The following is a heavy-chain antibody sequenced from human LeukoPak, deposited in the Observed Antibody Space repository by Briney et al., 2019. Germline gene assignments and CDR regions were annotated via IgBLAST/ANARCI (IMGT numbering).Heavy chain of an antibody. D-gene: IGHD3-22*01. CDR3: ARDGYYDSSGASHDAFDI. J-gene: IGHJ3*02. CDR2: IYSGGST. CDR1: GFTVSNNY. Sequence: GGSLRLSCAASGFTVSNNYMSWVRQAPGKGLEWVSVIYSGGSTYYADSVKGRFTISRDNSKNTLYLQMNSLRAEDTAVYYCARDGYYDSSGASHDAFDIWGQGTMVTVSS. V-gene: IGHV3-66*01.